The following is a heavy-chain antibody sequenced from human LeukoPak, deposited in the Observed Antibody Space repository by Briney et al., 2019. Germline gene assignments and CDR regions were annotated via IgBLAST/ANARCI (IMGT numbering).Heavy chain of an antibody. Sequence: SETLSLTCTVSGYSISSGYYWGWIRQPPGKGLEWIGSIYHNGSTYYNPSLKSRVTISVDTSKNQFSLKLSSVTAADTAVYYCASLKWELPDYWGQGTLVTVSS. CDR1: GYSISSGYY. J-gene: IGHJ4*02. D-gene: IGHD1-26*01. CDR3: ASLKWELPDY. V-gene: IGHV4-38-2*02. CDR2: IYHNGST.